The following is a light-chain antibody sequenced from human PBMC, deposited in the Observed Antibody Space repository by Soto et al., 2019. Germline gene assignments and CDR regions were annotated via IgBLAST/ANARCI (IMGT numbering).Light chain of an antibody. CDR2: DAS. CDR1: QDIINY. CDR3: QQYDSLPLT. Sequence: DIQMTQSPSSLSAVVGDRVTITCRASQDIINYLNWYQQKPGKAPNLLIYDASTLQTGVPSRFSGGGSGTNFTFIISSLQPEDIATYYCQQYDSLPLTFXGGTKVDIK. V-gene: IGKV1-33*01. J-gene: IGKJ4*01.